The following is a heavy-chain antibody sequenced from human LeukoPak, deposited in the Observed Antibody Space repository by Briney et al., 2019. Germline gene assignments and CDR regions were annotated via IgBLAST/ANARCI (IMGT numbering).Heavy chain of an antibody. V-gene: IGHV1-8*01. CDR2: MNPGNGDT. D-gene: IGHD1-14*01. CDR3: ARELINFRDHTNTGFFDS. Sequence: ASVKVSCKASGYTFTTHDLTWVRQATGQGLEWMGWMNPGNGDTAYAQKFQGRVAMTRDTSMSTAYMEVSSLRSDDTAVYYCARELINFRDHTNTGFFDSWGQGTLVTVSS. J-gene: IGHJ4*02. CDR1: GYTFTTHD.